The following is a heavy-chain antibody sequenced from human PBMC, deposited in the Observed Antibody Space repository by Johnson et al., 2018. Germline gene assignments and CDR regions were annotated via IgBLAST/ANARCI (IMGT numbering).Heavy chain of an antibody. V-gene: IGHV3-13*01. Sequence: VQLVESGGGWVQPGGSLRLSCAASGFTFSSYDMHWVRQATGKGLEWVSGIGSAGDKYYPGSVKGRVTISRENAKNALYHQMNSLGAGDTAVYYCARERYYGSGISAFDIWGQGTMVTVSS. CDR2: IGSAGDK. CDR3: ARERYYGSGISAFDI. J-gene: IGHJ3*02. D-gene: IGHD3-10*01. CDR1: GFTFSSYD.